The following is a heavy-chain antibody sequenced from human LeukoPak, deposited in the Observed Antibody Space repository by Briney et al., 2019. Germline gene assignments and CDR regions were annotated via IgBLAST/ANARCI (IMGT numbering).Heavy chain of an antibody. V-gene: IGHV3-11*03. J-gene: IGHJ2*01. CDR2: ISSSSSYT. D-gene: IGHD3-16*01. CDR1: GFTFSDSY. Sequence: GGSLRLSCAASGFTFSDSYMSWIRQAPGKGLEWVSYISSSSSYTNYADSVKGRFTISRDNAKNSLYLQMNSLRAEDTAVYYCASYEQSVSNWYFDLWGRGTLVTVSP. CDR3: ASYEQSVSNWYFDL.